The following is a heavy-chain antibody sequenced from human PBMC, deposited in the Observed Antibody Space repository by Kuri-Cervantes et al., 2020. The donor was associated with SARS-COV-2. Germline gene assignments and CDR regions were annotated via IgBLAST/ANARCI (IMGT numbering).Heavy chain of an antibody. Sequence: GSLRLSCSFSGASFSGFYWSWVRQIPGKGLEWLGEINYLGSTNYNPSLKSRLTISSDTSKDQFSLRLSSVTAADSATYYCARGPRWSIAASFDYWGQGTLVTVSS. CDR2: INYLGST. CDR3: ARGPRWSIAASFDY. J-gene: IGHJ4*02. D-gene: IGHD6-6*01. V-gene: IGHV4-34*01. CDR1: GASFSGFY.